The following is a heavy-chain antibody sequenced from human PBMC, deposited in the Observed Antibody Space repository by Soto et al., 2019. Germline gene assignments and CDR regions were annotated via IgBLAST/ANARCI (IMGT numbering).Heavy chain of an antibody. V-gene: IGHV4-39*01. Sequence: QLQLQESGPGLVKPSETLSLTCTVSGGSISSSSYYWGWIRQPPGKGLEWIGSIYYSGSTYYNPSLKSRVTISVDTSKNQFSLKLSSVTAADTAVYYCASHEGLTGYYYFDYWGQGTLVTVSS. CDR2: IYYSGST. D-gene: IGHD3-9*01. J-gene: IGHJ4*02. CDR1: GGSISSSSYY. CDR3: ASHEGLTGYYYFDY.